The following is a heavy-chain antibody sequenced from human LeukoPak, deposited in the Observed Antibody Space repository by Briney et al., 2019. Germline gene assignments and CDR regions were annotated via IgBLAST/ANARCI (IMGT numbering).Heavy chain of an antibody. CDR3: ARVRIAAAGRRDYYYYVDV. D-gene: IGHD6-13*01. CDR1: GGSISSGGYS. V-gene: IGHV4-30-4*07. Sequence: SETLSLTCAVSGGSISSGGYSWSWIRQPPGKGLEWIGYIYYSGSTYYNPSLKSRVTISVDTSKNQFSLKLSSVTAADTAVYYCARVRIAAAGRRDYYYYVDVWGKGTTVTISS. CDR2: IYYSGST. J-gene: IGHJ6*03.